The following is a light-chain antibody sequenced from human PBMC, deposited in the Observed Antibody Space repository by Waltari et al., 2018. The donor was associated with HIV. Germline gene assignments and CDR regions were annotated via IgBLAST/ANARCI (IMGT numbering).Light chain of an antibody. J-gene: IGLJ3*02. CDR3: QSFHGITAV. CDR1: SGRVASNS. CDR2: KDD. Sequence: NFMLTQPHSVSASPGKTVTISCTGSSGRVASNSLQWYQQRPGSAPTTVIYKDDQRPSGVPDRFSGSINSSSNSASLTISGLKTEDEADYYCQSFHGITAVFGGGTKLTVL. V-gene: IGLV6-57*02.